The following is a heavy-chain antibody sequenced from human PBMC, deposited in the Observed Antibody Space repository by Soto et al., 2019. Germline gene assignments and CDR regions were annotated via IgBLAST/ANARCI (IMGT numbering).Heavy chain of an antibody. D-gene: IGHD6-13*01. V-gene: IGHV4-61*01. CDR1: GGSVSSGSYY. CDR3: ARDGPGIGYYYYGMDV. J-gene: IGHJ6*02. Sequence: PSETLSLTCTVSGGSVSSGSYYWSWIRHPPGKGLEWIGYIYYSGSTNYNPSLKSRVTISVDTSKNQFSLKLSSVTAADTAVYYCARDGPGIGYYYYGMDVWGQGTTVTVSS. CDR2: IYYSGST.